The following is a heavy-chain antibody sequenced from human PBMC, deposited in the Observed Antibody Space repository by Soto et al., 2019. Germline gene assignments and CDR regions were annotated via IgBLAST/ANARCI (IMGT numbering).Heavy chain of an antibody. CDR1: GYTFTGYY. Sequence: GASVKLSCTDSGYTFTGYYMHWVRQAPRQGLEWMGWINPNSGGTNYAQKFQGRVTMTRDTSISTAYMELSRLRSDDTAVYYCARGAYNWNRVVWFDPWGQGTLVTVSS. CDR2: INPNSGGT. CDR3: ARGAYNWNRVVWFDP. V-gene: IGHV1-2*02. D-gene: IGHD1-20*01. J-gene: IGHJ5*02.